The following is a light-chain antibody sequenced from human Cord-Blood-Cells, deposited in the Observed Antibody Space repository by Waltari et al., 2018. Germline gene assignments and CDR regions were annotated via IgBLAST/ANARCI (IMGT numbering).Light chain of an antibody. CDR2: WAS. V-gene: IGKV4-1*01. CDR3: QQYYSTPYT. CDR1: QSVLYSSNNKNY. Sequence: DIVMTQSPESLAVSLGERATINCKSSQSVLYSSNNKNYLAWYQQKPGQPPKLLIYWASTRESGVPERFSGSGSGTDFTLTISSLQAEDVAVYYCQQYYSTPYTFGQGTKLEIK. J-gene: IGKJ2*01.